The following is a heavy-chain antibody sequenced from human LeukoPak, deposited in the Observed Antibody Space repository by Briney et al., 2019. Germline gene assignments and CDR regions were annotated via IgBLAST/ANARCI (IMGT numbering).Heavy chain of an antibody. CDR1: GFTFSSYA. D-gene: IGHD2-21*02. J-gene: IGHJ5*02. CDR2: ISGSGGST. V-gene: IGHV3-23*01. Sequence: GGSLRLSCAASGFTFSSYAMSWVRQAPGKGLEWVSAISGSGGSTYYADSVKGRFTISRDNSKNTLYLQMNSLRAEDTAVYYCVKDPQTCGGDCPKVYWFDPWGQGTLVTVSS. CDR3: VKDPQTCGGDCPKVYWFDP.